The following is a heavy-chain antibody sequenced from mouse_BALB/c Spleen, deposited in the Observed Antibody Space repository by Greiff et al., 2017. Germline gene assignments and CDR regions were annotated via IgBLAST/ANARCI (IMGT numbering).Heavy chain of an antibody. Sequence: EVMLVESGGGLVQPGGSLKLSCAASGFDFSRYWMSWVRQAPGKGLEWIGEINPDSSTINYTPSLKDKFIISRDNAKNTLYLQMSKVRSEDTALYYCARHYYGYPRYWYFDVWGAGTTVTVSS. CDR2: INPDSSTI. D-gene: IGHD1-2*01. V-gene: IGHV4-1*02. J-gene: IGHJ1*01. CDR1: GFDFSRYW. CDR3: ARHYYGYPRYWYFDV.